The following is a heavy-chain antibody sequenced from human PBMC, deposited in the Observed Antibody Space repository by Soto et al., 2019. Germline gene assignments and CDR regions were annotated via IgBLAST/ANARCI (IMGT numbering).Heavy chain of an antibody. CDR1: GYTFTSYG. CDR2: INVYNGNT. CDR3: ARDTSRGEYDY. V-gene: IGHV1-18*01. Sequence: QVQLVQSGAEVKKPGASVKVSCKASGYTFTSYGISWVRQAPGQGLEWMGWINVYNGNTNYAQQLQGRVTIATDTTTITVYLDLRSLRSEDTGVYFCARDTSRGEYDYWGQGTLVTVSS. J-gene: IGHJ4*02. D-gene: IGHD3-10*01.